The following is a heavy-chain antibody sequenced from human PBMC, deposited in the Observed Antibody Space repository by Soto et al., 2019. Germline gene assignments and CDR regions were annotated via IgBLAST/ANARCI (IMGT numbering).Heavy chain of an antibody. V-gene: IGHV5-10-1*01. D-gene: IGHD5-18*01. CDR1: GYSFGDYW. Sequence: GESLNISCKGSGYSFGDYWITWVRQKPGKRLEWMGRIDPSDSQTYYSPSFRGHVTISVTKSITTVFLQWSSLRASDTAMYYCARQIYASDTGPNFQYSFDSWGQGTPVPVSS. CDR2: IDPSDSQT. CDR3: ARQIYASDTGPNFQYSFDS. J-gene: IGHJ4*02.